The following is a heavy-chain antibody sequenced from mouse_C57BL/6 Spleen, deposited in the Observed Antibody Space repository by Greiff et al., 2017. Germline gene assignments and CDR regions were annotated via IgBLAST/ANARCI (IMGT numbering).Heavy chain of an antibody. Sequence: QVQLQQPGAELVKPGASVKLSCKASGYTFTSYWMHWVKQRPGQGLEWIGMIHPNSGSTNYNEKFKSKATLTVDKSSSTAYMQLSSLTAEDSAVYYCARRRGDYDGEPWFAYWGQGTLVTVSA. D-gene: IGHD2-4*01. V-gene: IGHV1-64*01. CDR1: GYTFTSYW. CDR2: IHPNSGST. J-gene: IGHJ3*01. CDR3: ARRRGDYDGEPWFAY.